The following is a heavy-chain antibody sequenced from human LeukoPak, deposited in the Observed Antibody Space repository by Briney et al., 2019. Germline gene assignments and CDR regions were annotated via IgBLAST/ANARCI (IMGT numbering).Heavy chain of an antibody. J-gene: IGHJ4*02. CDR1: GFTFDDYA. CDR3: AKDTNPIPPGIFDY. CDR2: ISWNSGSI. V-gene: IGHV3-9*01. D-gene: IGHD1-14*01. Sequence: GGSLRLSCAASGFTFDDYAMHWVRQAPGKGLEWVSGISWNSGSIGYADSVKGRFTISRDNAKNSLYLQMNSLRAEDTALYYCAKDTNPIPPGIFDYWGQGTLVTVSS.